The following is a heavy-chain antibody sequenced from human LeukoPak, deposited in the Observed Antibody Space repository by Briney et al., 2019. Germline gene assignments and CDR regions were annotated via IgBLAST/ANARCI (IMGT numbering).Heavy chain of an antibody. CDR2: MNPNSGNT. CDR1: GYTFTNYG. D-gene: IGHD2-8*01. Sequence: ASVKVSCKASGYTFTNYGVSWVRQAPGQGLEWMGWMNPNSGNTGYAQKFQGRVTMTRNTSISTAYMELSSLRSEDTAVYYCARDNEPHYWGQGALVTVSS. CDR3: ARDNEPHY. J-gene: IGHJ4*02. V-gene: IGHV1-8*02.